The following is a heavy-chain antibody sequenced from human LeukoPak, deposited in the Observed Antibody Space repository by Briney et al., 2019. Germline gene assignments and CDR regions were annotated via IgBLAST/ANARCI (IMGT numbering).Heavy chain of an antibody. CDR2: IYYSGST. D-gene: IGHD5-18*01. V-gene: IGHV4-31*03. CDR3: ARHGISYGYDY. Sequence: SETLSLTCTVSGGSISSGGYYWSWIRQHPGKGLEWIGYIYYSGSTYYNPSLKSRVTISVDTSKNQFSLKLSSVTAADTAVYYCARHGISYGYDYWGQGTLVTVSS. J-gene: IGHJ4*02. CDR1: GGSISSGGYY.